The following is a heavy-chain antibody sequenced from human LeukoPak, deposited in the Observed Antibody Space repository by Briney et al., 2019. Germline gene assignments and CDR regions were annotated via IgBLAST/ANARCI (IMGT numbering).Heavy chain of an antibody. Sequence: ASVKVSCKASGYTFTSYGISWVRQAPGQGLEWMGWISAYNANTNYTQKLQGRVTVTTDTSTSTAYMELRSLRSDDTAVYYCARGVTGTTGRYYYYYMDVWGKGTTVTVSS. D-gene: IGHD1-20*01. CDR2: ISAYNANT. V-gene: IGHV1-18*01. CDR1: GYTFTSYG. CDR3: ARGVTGTTGRYYYYYMDV. J-gene: IGHJ6*03.